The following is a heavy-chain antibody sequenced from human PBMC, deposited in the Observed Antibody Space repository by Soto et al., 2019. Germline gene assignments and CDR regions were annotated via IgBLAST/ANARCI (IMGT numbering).Heavy chain of an antibody. D-gene: IGHD3-22*01. CDR3: ARDDYPYYDDSSGYHFDY. Sequence: GGSLRLSCAASGFTFSTYNMNWVRQAPGKGLEWVSYISDSSSTIHYAESVKGRFTISRDNAKNSLYLQMNSLRAEDTALYYCARDDYPYYDDSSGYHFDYWGQGALVTVSS. J-gene: IGHJ4*02. V-gene: IGHV3-48*01. CDR1: GFTFSTYN. CDR2: ISDSSSTI.